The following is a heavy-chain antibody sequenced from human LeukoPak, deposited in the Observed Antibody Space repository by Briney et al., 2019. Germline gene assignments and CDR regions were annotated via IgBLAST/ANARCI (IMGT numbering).Heavy chain of an antibody. D-gene: IGHD1/OR15-1a*01. V-gene: IGHV3-7*01. CDR1: GFTFGVSW. Sequence: GSLRLSCAASGFTFGVSWMSWVRQAPGKGLEWVGNIKEDGSVKNYVDSAKGRLTISRDSAKSSLFLQMNNLRVEDTAVYYCVKDRGWNTFDYWGQGILVTVSS. CDR3: VKDRGWNTFDY. J-gene: IGHJ4*02. CDR2: IKEDGSVK.